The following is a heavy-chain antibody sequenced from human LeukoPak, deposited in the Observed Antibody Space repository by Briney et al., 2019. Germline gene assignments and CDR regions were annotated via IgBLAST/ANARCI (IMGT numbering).Heavy chain of an antibody. Sequence: GGSLRLSCAASGFTFSSYSMNWVRQAPGKGLEWVSYISSSSSTIYYADSVKGRFTISRDNAKKSLYLQMNSLRAEGTAVYYCARNRDYDSFDPWGQGTLVTVSS. CDR2: ISSSSSTI. CDR3: ARNRDYDSFDP. J-gene: IGHJ5*02. V-gene: IGHV3-48*01. CDR1: GFTFSSYS. D-gene: IGHD5-12*01.